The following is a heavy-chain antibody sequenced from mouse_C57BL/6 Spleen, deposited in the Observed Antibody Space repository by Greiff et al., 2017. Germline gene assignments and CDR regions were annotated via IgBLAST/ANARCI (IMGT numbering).Heavy chain of an antibody. CDR3: AREDYGASSEDMDY. Sequence: QVQLQQPGAELVRPGTSVKLSCKASGYTFTSYWMHWVKQRPGQGLEWIGVIDPSDSYTNYNQKFKGKATLTGDTSSSTAYMQLSSLTSEDSAVYDCAREDYGASSEDMDYWGQGTSVTVSS. D-gene: IGHD2-4*01. V-gene: IGHV1-59*01. CDR1: GYTFTSYW. J-gene: IGHJ4*01. CDR2: IDPSDSYT.